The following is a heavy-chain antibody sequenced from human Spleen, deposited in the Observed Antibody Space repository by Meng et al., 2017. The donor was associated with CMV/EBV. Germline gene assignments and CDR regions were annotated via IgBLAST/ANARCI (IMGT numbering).Heavy chain of an antibody. Sequence: SCAASGSTFSDYWMTWVRQAPGKGLEWVASIKQDGNDKYYVDSVRGRFTISRDSAKNSLYLQMNSLRVEDTAVYYCARPRDKWEPFDFWGQGTLVTVSS. CDR2: IKQDGNDK. D-gene: IGHD1-26*01. J-gene: IGHJ4*02. CDR3: ARPRDKWEPFDF. CDR1: GSTFSDYW. V-gene: IGHV3-7*01.